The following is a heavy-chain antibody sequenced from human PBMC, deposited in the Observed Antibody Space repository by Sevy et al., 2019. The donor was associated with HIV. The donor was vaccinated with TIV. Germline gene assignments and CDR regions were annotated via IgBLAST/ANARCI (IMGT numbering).Heavy chain of an antibody. CDR3: AGENAWGRGYS. J-gene: IGHJ4*02. V-gene: IGHV4-4*08. Sequence: SETLSLTCTVSGGSITSLYWNWIRQPPGKGLEWIANIYTNGHNNYNPSLKSRVTLSLDTSKNQFTLRLSSVTAADTARYYCAGENAWGRGYSWGQGTLVTVSS. CDR1: GGSITSLY. CDR2: IYTNGHN. D-gene: IGHD1-26*01.